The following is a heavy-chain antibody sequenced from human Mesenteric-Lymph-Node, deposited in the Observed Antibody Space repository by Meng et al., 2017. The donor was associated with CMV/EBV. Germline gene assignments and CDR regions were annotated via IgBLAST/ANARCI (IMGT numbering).Heavy chain of an antibody. CDR3: ARAHPAAMVRGVNTFDN. J-gene: IGHJ4*02. V-gene: IGHV1-69*06. D-gene: IGHD3-10*01. Sequence: TFHTYTIACVRHAPGQGLEWVGGIIPMFDTPHYAQKFQGRVTITADISTTTAYLEVSSLRSEDTAVYFCARAHPAAMVRGVNTFDNWGQGTLVTVSS. CDR2: IIPMFDTP. CDR1: TFHTYT.